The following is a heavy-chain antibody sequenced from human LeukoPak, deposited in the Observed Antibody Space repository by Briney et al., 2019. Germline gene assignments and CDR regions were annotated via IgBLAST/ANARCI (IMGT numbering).Heavy chain of an antibody. Sequence: SQTLSLTCAISGDSVSSNSAAWNWLRQSPSRGLERLGRTYYRSKWSSDYALFMESRIIINSDTSKNHFSLQLNSVTPEDTAVYYCARGRSWPLDYWGQGTLVTVSS. CDR2: TYYRSKWSS. CDR3: ARGRSWPLDY. V-gene: IGHV6-1*01. J-gene: IGHJ4*02. D-gene: IGHD6-13*01. CDR1: GDSVSSNSAA.